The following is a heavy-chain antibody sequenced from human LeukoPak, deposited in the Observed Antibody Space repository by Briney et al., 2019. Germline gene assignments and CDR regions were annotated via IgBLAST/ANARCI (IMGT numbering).Heavy chain of an antibody. V-gene: IGHV4-59*01. Sequence: PSETLSLTCTVSGGSISSYYWSWIRRPPGKGLEWIGYIYYSGSTNYNPSLKSRVTISVDTSKNQFSLKLSSVTAADTAVYYCARVRYYYDSSGYYPPYWYFDLWGRGTLVTVSS. D-gene: IGHD3-22*01. J-gene: IGHJ2*01. CDR2: IYYSGST. CDR3: ARVRYYYDSSGYYPPYWYFDL. CDR1: GGSISSYY.